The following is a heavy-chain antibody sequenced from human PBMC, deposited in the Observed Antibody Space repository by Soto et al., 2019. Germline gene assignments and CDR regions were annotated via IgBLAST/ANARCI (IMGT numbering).Heavy chain of an antibody. CDR1: GGSISSGDYY. J-gene: IGHJ5*02. V-gene: IGHV4-30-4*08. CDR3: ASEGYSYGYRWFDP. Sequence: PSETLSLTCTVSGGSISSGDYYWCWIRQPPGKGLEWIGYIYYSGTTYYNPSLKSRVTISVDTSKNQFSLKLSSVTAADTAVYYCASEGYSYGYRWFDPWGQGTLVTVSS. CDR2: IYYSGTT. D-gene: IGHD5-18*01.